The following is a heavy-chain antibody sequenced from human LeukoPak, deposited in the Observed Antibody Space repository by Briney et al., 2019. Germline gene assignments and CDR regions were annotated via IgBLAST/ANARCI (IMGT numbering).Heavy chain of an antibody. CDR1: GGSISSGGYY. V-gene: IGHV4-31*03. CDR2: IYYSGST. D-gene: IGHD1-26*01. J-gene: IGHJ3*02. Sequence: PSETLSLTCTVSGGSISSGGYYWSWIRQHPGKGLEWIGYIYYSGSTYYNPSLKSRVTISVDTSKNQFSLKLSSVTAADTAVYYCASSGPDDAFDIWAKGQWSPSLQ. CDR3: ASSGPDDAFDI.